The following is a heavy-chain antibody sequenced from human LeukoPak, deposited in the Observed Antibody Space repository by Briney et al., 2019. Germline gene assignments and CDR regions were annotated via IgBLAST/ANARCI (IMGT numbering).Heavy chain of an antibody. J-gene: IGHJ4*02. CDR1: GDSISSGNYY. V-gene: IGHV4-61*02. Sequence: SQTLSLTCTVSGDSISSGNYYWSWIRQPAGKGLEWIGRIYTSGSTNYNPSLKSRVTISVVTSKNQFSLKLTSVTAADTAVYYCARASSYFDYWGQGTLVTVSS. CDR3: ARASSYFDY. CDR2: IYTSGST.